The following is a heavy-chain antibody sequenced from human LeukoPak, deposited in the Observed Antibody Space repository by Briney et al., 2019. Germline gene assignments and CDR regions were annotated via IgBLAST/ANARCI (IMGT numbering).Heavy chain of an antibody. CDR3: ARGAPPHYYYYYYMDV. CDR2: ISYDGSNK. Sequence: PGGSLRLSCAASGFTFSSYAMHWVRQAPGKGLEWVAVISYDGSNKYYADSVKGRFTISRDNSKNTLYLQMNSLRAEDTAVYYCARGAPPHYYYYYYMDVWGKGTTVTVSS. V-gene: IGHV3-30-3*01. J-gene: IGHJ6*03. CDR1: GFTFSSYA.